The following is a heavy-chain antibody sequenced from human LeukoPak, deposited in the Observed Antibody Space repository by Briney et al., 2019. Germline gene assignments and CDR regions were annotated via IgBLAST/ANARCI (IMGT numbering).Heavy chain of an antibody. Sequence: SETLSLTRIVSRASLNRGNYYWRWIRQPPGKGLAGIGYIYYYSGGADYNPSLKSRVPISVDTSKNQFSLQLASVTAADSGGYYCARAWELEVKYFNYWGQGALVTVSS. CDR3: ARAWELEVKYFNY. J-gene: IGHJ4*02. CDR1: RASLNRGNYY. D-gene: IGHD1-26*01. V-gene: IGHV4-61*01. CDR2: IYYYSGGA.